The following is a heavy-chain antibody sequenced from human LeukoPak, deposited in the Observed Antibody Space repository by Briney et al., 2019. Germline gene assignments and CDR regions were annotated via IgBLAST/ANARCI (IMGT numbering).Heavy chain of an antibody. D-gene: IGHD2-15*01. J-gene: IGHJ4*02. CDR2: IKQDGSEK. CDR3: ARVGSRRGSGGSCYKY. V-gene: IGHV3-7*01. CDR1: GFTFSSYW. Sequence: PGGSLRLSCAASGFTFSSYWMSWVRQAPGKGLEWAANIKQDGSEKYYVDSVKGRFTISRDNAKNSLYLQMNSLRAEDTAVYYCARVGSRRGSGGSCYKYWGQGTLVTVSS.